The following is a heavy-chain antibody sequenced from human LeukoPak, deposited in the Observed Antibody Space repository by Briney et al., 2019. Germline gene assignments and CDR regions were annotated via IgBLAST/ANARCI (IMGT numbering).Heavy chain of an antibody. J-gene: IGHJ4*02. Sequence: GASVKVSCKASGYTFTSYYMHWVRQAPGQGLEWMGIINPSGGSTSYAQKFQGRVTMTRDTSTSTVYMELSSLRSEDTAVYYCARGRGGYSSGWYSGVDYWGQGTLVTVSS. CDR1: GYTFTSYY. CDR2: INPSGGST. V-gene: IGHV1-46*01. CDR3: ARGRGGYSSGWYSGVDY. D-gene: IGHD6-19*01.